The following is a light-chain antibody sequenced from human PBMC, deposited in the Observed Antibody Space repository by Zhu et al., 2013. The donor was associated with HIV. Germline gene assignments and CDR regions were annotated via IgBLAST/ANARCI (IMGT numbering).Light chain of an antibody. V-gene: IGLV1-51*01. Sequence: QSVLTQPPSVSAAPLQRVTISCSGSDSNIGRSYVSWFQQVPGTAPRLLIYDNNKRVSGIPDRFSGSKSGASATLGITGLQTGDEADYYCGAWDTTGYVFGTGTKVTVL. CDR3: GAWDTTGYV. CDR1: DSNIGRSY. J-gene: IGLJ1*01. CDR2: DNN.